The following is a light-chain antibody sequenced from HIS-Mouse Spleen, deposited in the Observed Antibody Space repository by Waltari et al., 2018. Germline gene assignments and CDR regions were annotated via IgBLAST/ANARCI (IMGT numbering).Light chain of an antibody. V-gene: IGLV2-11*01. CDR1: SSDVGGYTY. CDR2: DVS. J-gene: IGLJ2*01. CDR3: CSYAGSYTLV. Sequence: QSALTQPRSVSGSPGQFVTIPGTGTSSDVGGYTYVSWYQQHPGHAPKLMIYDVSKWPSGVPDRFSGSKSGNTASLTISGLQAEDEADYYCCSYAGSYTLVFGGGTKLTVL.